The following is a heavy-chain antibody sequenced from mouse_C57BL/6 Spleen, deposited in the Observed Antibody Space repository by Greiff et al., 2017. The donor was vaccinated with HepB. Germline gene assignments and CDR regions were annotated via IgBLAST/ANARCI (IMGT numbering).Heavy chain of an antibody. CDR2: IDPNSGGT. Sequence: VQLQQPGAELVKPGASVKLSCKASGYTFTSYWMHWVKQRPGRGLEWIGRIDPNSGGTKYNEKFKSKATLTVDKPSNTAYIQLSSLTSEDSAVYYCARDYYGPYYAMDYWGQGTSVTVSS. CDR1: GYTFTSYW. J-gene: IGHJ4*01. D-gene: IGHD1-1*01. V-gene: IGHV1-72*01. CDR3: ARDYYGPYYAMDY.